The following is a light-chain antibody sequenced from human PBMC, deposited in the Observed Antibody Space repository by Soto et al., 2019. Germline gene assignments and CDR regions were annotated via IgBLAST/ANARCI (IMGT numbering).Light chain of an antibody. CDR2: SAS. V-gene: IGKV3-20*01. CDR1: QSLTSNY. Sequence: EIGLTQSPGTVSLSPGERATLSCRASQSLTSNYLAWYQQKPGQAPRLVIYSASSRAPGIPDRFSGSGSGTDFTLTISGLQPEDFAVYYCQQYVSSPRTFGQGTKVDIK. J-gene: IGKJ1*01. CDR3: QQYVSSPRT.